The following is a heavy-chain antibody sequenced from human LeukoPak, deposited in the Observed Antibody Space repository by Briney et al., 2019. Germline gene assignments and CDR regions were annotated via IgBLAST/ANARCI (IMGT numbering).Heavy chain of an antibody. J-gene: IGHJ3*02. D-gene: IGHD3-3*01. CDR3: ATGAPGSYFGVVPNAFDI. Sequence: ASVKVSCKASGGTFSSYAISWVRQAPGNGLEWMGGFDPEDGETIYAQKFQGRVTMTEDTSTDTAYMELSSLRSEDTAVYYCATGAPGSYFGVVPNAFDIWGQGTMVTVSS. CDR1: GGTFSSYA. V-gene: IGHV1-24*01. CDR2: FDPEDGET.